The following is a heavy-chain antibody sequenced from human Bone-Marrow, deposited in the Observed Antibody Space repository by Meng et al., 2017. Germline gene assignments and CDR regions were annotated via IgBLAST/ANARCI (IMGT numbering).Heavy chain of an antibody. D-gene: IGHD3-10*01. J-gene: IGHJ4*02. CDR3: AKGSYIDSYEVRD. CDR2: IRGSGGTT. CDR1: GFTFANYA. Sequence: GESLKISCAASGFTFANYAMSWVRQAPGKGLEWVSAIRGSGGTTYRGDSVQGRFTISRDNSKNILYLQMNGLRAEDTAVYYCAKGSYIDSYEVRDWGQGTLVTVSS. V-gene: IGHV3-23*01.